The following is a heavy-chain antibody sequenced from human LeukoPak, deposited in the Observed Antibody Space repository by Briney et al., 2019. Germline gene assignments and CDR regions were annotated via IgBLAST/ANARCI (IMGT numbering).Heavy chain of an antibody. CDR3: AKLSSGWYLVAGDY. J-gene: IGHJ4*02. V-gene: IGHV3-33*03. CDR1: GYTFGSHG. D-gene: IGHD6-19*01. CDR2: IWYDGSTT. Sequence: QPGGSLRLSCAASGYTFGSHGMHWVRQAPGKGLEWVAVIWYDGSTTYYADSVKGRFTISRDNSKNMLYLQMNSLRAEDTAVYYCAKLSSGWYLVAGDYWGQGTLVTVSS.